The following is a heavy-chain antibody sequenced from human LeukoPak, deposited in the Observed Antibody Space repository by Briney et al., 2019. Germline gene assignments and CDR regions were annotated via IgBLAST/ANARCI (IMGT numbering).Heavy chain of an antibody. J-gene: IGHJ6*03. Sequence: GGSLRLSCAASGFTVSSNYMSWVRQAPGKGLEWVSVIYSGGSTYYADSMKGRFTISRDNSKNTLYLQMNSLRAEDTAVYYCARGRKVQGVIIWYYYYMDVWGKGTTVTVSS. CDR1: GFTVSSNY. CDR3: ARGRKVQGVIIWYYYYMDV. V-gene: IGHV3-66*02. CDR2: IYSGGST. D-gene: IGHD3-10*01.